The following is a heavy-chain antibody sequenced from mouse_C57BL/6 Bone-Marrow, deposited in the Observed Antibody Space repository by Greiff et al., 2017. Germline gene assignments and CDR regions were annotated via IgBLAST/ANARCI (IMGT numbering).Heavy chain of an antibody. CDR3: ANIDGYYRGFFAY. V-gene: IGHV1-39*01. Sequence: VQLQQSGPELVKPGASVKISCKASGYSFTDYNMNWVKQSNGKSLEWIGVINPNYGTTSYNQKFKGQATLTVDQTSSPAYMQLNSLTSEDSAVXSCANIDGYYRGFFAYWGQGTLVTVSA. J-gene: IGHJ3*01. D-gene: IGHD2-3*01. CDR1: GYSFTDYN. CDR2: INPNYGTT.